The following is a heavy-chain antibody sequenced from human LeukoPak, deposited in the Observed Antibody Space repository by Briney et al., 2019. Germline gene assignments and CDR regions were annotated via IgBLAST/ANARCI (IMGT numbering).Heavy chain of an antibody. Sequence: PGGSLRLSCAASGFTFSSYAMSWVRQAPGKGLEWVSAISGSGGSTYYADSVKGRFTISRDNSKNTLYLQMNSLRAEDTAVYYCAKDHSPSMRTRYFDYWGQGTLVTVSS. J-gene: IGHJ4*02. CDR2: ISGSGGST. CDR3: AKDHSPSMRTRYFDY. V-gene: IGHV3-23*01. D-gene: IGHD6-6*01. CDR1: GFTFSSYA.